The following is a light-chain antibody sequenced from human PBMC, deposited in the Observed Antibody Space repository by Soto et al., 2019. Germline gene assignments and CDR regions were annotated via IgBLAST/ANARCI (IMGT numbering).Light chain of an antibody. CDR1: QGISND. V-gene: IGKV1-27*01. CDR2: AAS. Sequence: DIQRTQSPSSMSASVGDRVTFTCRASQGISNDLAWYQQKPGKVPNLLIYAASTLQSGVPSRFSVSGSGTDFTFTISSLKTEDIATYYCQQYDNLPYTFCQGTKVDIK. CDR3: QQYDNLPYT. J-gene: IGKJ2*01.